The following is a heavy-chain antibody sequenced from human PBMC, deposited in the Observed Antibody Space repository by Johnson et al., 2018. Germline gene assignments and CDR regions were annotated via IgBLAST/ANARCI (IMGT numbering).Heavy chain of an antibody. CDR3: ARLTGGSGSPSGY. D-gene: IGHD3-10*01. CDR1: GGPLRNYA. CDR2: TVPISVTT. J-gene: IGHJ4*02. Sequence: QVQLVQSGAEVQKPGSSVKVSCKASGGPLRNYAISWVRQAPGQGLEWMGGTVPISVTTNYAQKFRDRLTIIADESTTTVYMELRSLSSEDTAVYYCARLTGGSGSPSGYWGQGTLVIVAA. V-gene: IGHV1-69*01.